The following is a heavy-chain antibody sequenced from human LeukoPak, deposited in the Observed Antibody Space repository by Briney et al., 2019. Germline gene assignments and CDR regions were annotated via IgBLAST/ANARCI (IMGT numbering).Heavy chain of an antibody. CDR2: IIPIFGTA. J-gene: IGHJ3*02. Sequence: SVTVSCKASGGTFSSYAISRVRQAPGQGLEWMGGIIPIFGTANYAQKFQGRVTITADESTSTAYMELSSLRSEDTAVYYCARVQIAARPGSLGAFDIWGQGTMVTVSS. CDR3: ARVQIAARPGSLGAFDI. CDR1: GGTFSSYA. D-gene: IGHD6-6*01. V-gene: IGHV1-69*13.